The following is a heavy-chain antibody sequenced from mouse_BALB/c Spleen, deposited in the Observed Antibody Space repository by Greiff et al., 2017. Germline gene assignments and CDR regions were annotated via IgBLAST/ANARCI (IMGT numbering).Heavy chain of an antibody. V-gene: IGHV3-2*02. D-gene: IGHD3-2*01. CDR3: ARSRSRQLGPYD. Sequence: EVKLLESGPGLVKPSQSLSLTCTVTGYSITSDYAWYLIRQFPGNLLEWMGYISNSGSTSYNPSLKSRISITRDTSKTQFFLQLNSMTTEDTATYYCARSRSRQLGPYDWGQGTTLTVSS. CDR1: GYSITSDYA. CDR2: ISNSGST. J-gene: IGHJ2*01.